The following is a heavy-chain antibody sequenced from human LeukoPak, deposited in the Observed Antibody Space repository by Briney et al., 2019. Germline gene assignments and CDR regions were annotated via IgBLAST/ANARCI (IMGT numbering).Heavy chain of an antibody. D-gene: IGHD5-18*01. Sequence: SETLSLTCTVSGGSISSSSHYWGWIRQPPGKGLEWIGVSTYYNPSLKNRVTISRDTSKNQFSLKLSSVTAADTAIYYCARAGYSYGIISYFDSWGQGTLVTVSS. CDR1: GGSISSSSHY. V-gene: IGHV4-39*01. CDR2: VST. J-gene: IGHJ4*02. CDR3: ARAGYSYGIISYFDS.